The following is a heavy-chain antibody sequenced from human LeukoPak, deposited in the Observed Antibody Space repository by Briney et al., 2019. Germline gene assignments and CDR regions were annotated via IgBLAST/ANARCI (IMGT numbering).Heavy chain of an antibody. J-gene: IGHJ4*02. D-gene: IGHD1-26*01. CDR3: ARGSSPDY. V-gene: IGHV4-59*08. Sequence: WXXXXXXXXXGLEWIGYIYYSGSTNYNPSLKSRVTISVDTSKNQFSLKLSSVTAADTAVYYCARGSSPDYWGQGTLVTVSS. CDR2: IYYSGST.